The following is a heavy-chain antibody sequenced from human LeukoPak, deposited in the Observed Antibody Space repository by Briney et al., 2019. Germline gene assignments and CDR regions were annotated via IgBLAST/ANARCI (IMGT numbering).Heavy chain of an antibody. CDR3: ARGSDGDYVDY. Sequence: PSETLSLTCTVSGGSMSSRSYFWGWIRQSPGMGLEWLGSIYYNGDTYYNPSLKSRVTISVDTSKNQFSLKLSSVTAADTAVYYCARGSDGDYVDYWGRGTLVTVSS. D-gene: IGHD4-17*01. J-gene: IGHJ4*02. V-gene: IGHV4-39*07. CDR2: IYYNGDT. CDR1: GGSMSSRSYF.